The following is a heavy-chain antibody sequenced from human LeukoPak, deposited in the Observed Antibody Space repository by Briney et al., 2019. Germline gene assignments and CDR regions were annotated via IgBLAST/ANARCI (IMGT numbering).Heavy chain of an antibody. CDR2: ISSSSSYI. CDR3: ARGRTYYYDSSGSVNAFDI. CDR1: GFTFSSYS. D-gene: IGHD3-22*01. V-gene: IGHV3-21*01. J-gene: IGHJ3*02. Sequence: GGSLRLSRAASGFTFSSYSMNWVRQAPGKGLEWVSSISSSSSYIYYADSVKGRFTISRDNAKNSLYLQMNSLRAEDTAVYYCARGRTYYYDSSGSVNAFDIWGQGTMVTVSS.